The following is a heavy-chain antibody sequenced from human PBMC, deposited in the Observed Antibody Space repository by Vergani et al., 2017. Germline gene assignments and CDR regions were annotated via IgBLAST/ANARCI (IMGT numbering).Heavy chain of an antibody. D-gene: IGHD2-15*01. Sequence: QVQLQESGPGLVKPSETLSLTCTVSGGSISSYYWSWFRQPPGKGLEWIGYIYYSGSTNYNPSLKCRVTLSVSTSKNQFSLRLRAVTAADTAVYYCARHVRGYCSGGSCFQHDAFDIWGQGTMVTVSS. CDR3: ARHVRGYCSGGSCFQHDAFDI. CDR1: GGSISSYY. CDR2: IYYSGST. J-gene: IGHJ3*02. V-gene: IGHV4-59*08.